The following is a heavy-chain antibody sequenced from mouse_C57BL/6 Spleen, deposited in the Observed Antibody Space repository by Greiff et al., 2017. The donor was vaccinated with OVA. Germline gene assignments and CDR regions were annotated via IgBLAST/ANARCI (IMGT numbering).Heavy chain of an antibody. D-gene: IGHD2-1*01. CDR2: INPSTGGT. J-gene: IGHJ3*01. Sequence: VQLQQSGPELVKPGASVKISCKASGYSFTGYYMNWVKQSPEKSLEWIGEINPSTGGTTYNQKFKAKATLTVDKSSSTAYMQLKSLTSEDSAVYYCAAYGNWAYWGQGTLVTVSA. V-gene: IGHV1-42*01. CDR3: AAYGNWAY. CDR1: GYSFTGYY.